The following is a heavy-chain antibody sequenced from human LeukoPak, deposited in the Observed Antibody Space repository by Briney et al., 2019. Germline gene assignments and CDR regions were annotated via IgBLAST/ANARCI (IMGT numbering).Heavy chain of an antibody. CDR3: ARSDYYGSGRRRYYYYMDV. J-gene: IGHJ6*03. D-gene: IGHD3-10*01. CDR1: GYTFTGYY. V-gene: IGHV1-2*02. Sequence: ASVKVSCKASGYTFTGYYMHWVRQAPGQGPEWMGWINPNSGGTNYAQKFQGRVTMTRDTSISTAYMELSSLRSEDTAVYYCARSDYYGSGRRRYYYYMDVWGKGTTVTISS. CDR2: INPNSGGT.